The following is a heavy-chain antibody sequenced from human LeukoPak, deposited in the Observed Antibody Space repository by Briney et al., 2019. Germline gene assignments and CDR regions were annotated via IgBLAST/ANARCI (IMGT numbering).Heavy chain of an antibody. Sequence: SETLSLTCTVSGGSISSYYWRWIRQPPGKGLEWIEYIYYSGSTHYTPSLNSPVTISVDTSKNQFSLKLSSVTAADTAVYYCGINLDCSSTSCHTVDYYYGMDVWGKGTTVTVSS. CDR2: IYYSGST. V-gene: IGHV4-59*03. CDR1: GGSISSYY. CDR3: GINLDCSSTSCHTVDYYYGMDV. J-gene: IGHJ6*04. D-gene: IGHD2-2*01.